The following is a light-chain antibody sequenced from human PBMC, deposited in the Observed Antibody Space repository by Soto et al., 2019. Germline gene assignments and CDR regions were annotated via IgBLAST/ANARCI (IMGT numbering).Light chain of an antibody. CDR3: CSYAGDSTWV. CDR2: EGS. CDR1: SSDVGNYNL. V-gene: IGLV2-23*01. J-gene: IGLJ3*02. Sequence: QSALTQPASVSGSPGQSITISCTGTSSDVGNYNLVSWHQQHPGEAPKLLIYEGSKRPSGVSNRFSGSKFGNTASLTISGLQAEDEGDYYCCSYAGDSTWVFGGGTKLTVL.